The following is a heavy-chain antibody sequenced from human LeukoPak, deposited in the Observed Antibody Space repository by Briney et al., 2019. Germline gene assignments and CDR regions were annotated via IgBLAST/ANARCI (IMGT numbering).Heavy chain of an antibody. J-gene: IGHJ5*02. Sequence: ASVKVSCTVSGYTLTELSMHWVRQAPGKGLEWMGGFDPEDGETIYAQKFQGRVTMTEDTSTDTAYMELSSLRSEDTAVYYCATDWKRLGSSGYLDTWGQGTLVTVSS. V-gene: IGHV1-24*01. CDR3: ATDWKRLGSSGYLDT. CDR2: FDPEDGET. D-gene: IGHD3-22*01. CDR1: GYTLTELS.